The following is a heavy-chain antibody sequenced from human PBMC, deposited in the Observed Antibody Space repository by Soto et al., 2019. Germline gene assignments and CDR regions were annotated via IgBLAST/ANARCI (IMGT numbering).Heavy chain of an antibody. J-gene: IGHJ4*02. D-gene: IGHD3-10*01. Sequence: SVKVSCKASGGTFSSYAISWVRQAPGQGLEWMGGIIPIFGTANYAQKFQGRVTITADESTSTAYMELSSLRSEDTAVYYCARDLDYYGSGSIDYWGEGTLVTVSS. V-gene: IGHV1-69*13. CDR2: IIPIFGTA. CDR3: ARDLDYYGSGSIDY. CDR1: GGTFSSYA.